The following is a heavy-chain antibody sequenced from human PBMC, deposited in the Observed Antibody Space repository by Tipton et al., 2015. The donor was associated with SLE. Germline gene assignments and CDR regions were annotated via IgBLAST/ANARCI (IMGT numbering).Heavy chain of an antibody. J-gene: IGHJ5*02. Sequence: LRLSCSISGSSITSSSHYWSWIRQSPGKGLEWIAYISYRGNTDYNPSLKSRVTISVDTSKNQFSLKLSSVTAADTAVYYCARGYGDYSNWFDPWGQGTLVTVSS. CDR2: ISYRGNT. CDR3: ARGYGDYSNWFDP. CDR1: GSSITSSSHY. V-gene: IGHV4-61*01. D-gene: IGHD4-17*01.